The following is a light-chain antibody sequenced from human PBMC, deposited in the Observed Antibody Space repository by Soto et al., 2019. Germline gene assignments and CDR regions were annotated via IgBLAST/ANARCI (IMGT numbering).Light chain of an antibody. CDR2: GAS. CDR3: QQYGDSPDRDRWT. J-gene: IGKJ1*01. Sequence: EIVLTQSPGTLSLSPGERASLSCRASQSVSSTSLAWYQQKPGQPPRLLIYGASSRATGIPDRFSGSGSGTDFTLTISRLEPEDFAVYVCQQYGDSPDRDRWTFGPGTKVEIK. V-gene: IGKV3-20*01. CDR1: QSVSSTS.